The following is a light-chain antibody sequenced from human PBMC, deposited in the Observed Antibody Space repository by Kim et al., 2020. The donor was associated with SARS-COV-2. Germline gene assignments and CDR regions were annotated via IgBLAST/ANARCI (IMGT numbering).Light chain of an antibody. CDR1: QSVSSSY. V-gene: IGKV3-20*01. CDR3: QQYGSSPPYS. Sequence: EIVLTQSPGTLSLSPGERATLSCRASQSVSSSYLAWYQQKPGQAPRLRSYGASSRATGIPDRFSGSGSGTDFTLTISRLEPEDFAVYSCQQYGSSPPYSFGRGTKLEI. J-gene: IGKJ2*03. CDR2: GAS.